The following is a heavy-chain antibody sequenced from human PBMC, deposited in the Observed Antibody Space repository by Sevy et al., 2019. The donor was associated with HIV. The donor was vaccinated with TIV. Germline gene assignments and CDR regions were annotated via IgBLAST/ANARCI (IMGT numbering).Heavy chain of an antibody. CDR2: IWYDGSNK. CDR3: AKDYGYCSSTSCYGLDY. V-gene: IGHV3-33*06. D-gene: IGHD2-2*03. J-gene: IGHJ4*02. Sequence: GGSLRLSCAASGFTFSSYGMHWVRQAPGKGLEWVAVIWYDGSNKYYADSVKGRFTISRDNSKNTLYLQMNSLRAEDTAVYYCAKDYGYCSSTSCYGLDYWGQGTLVTVSS. CDR1: GFTFSSYG.